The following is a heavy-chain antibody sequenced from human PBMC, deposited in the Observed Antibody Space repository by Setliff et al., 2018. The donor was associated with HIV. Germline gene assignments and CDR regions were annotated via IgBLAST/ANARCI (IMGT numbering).Heavy chain of an antibody. J-gene: IGHJ3*02. CDR1: GDSISSSNW. CDR3: ARDTNYGDNIWAFDM. D-gene: IGHD4-17*01. Sequence: PSETLSLTCAVSGDSISSSNWRNWVRQPPGKGLEWIGEIHHGGTTNYNPSLKSRLSILLDKSNNQLSLKVTSVTAADTAVYYCARDTNYGDNIWAFDMWGQGTKVTVSS. V-gene: IGHV4-4*02. CDR2: IHHGGTT.